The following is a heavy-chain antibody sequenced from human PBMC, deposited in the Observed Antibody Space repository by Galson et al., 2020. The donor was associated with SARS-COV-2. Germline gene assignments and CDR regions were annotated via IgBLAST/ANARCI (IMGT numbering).Heavy chain of an antibody. J-gene: IGHJ6*02. CDR3: VRSLRRYSGYDDGLRSGDYYGMDV. D-gene: IGHD5-12*01. CDR1: GFTFNSYG. CDR2: ISFDGSNE. Sequence: TGGSLRLSCAASGFTFNSYGMHWVRQAPGKGLEWVAVISFDGSNEYYADSVKGRFTISRDNSENTLYLQMNSLRAEDTAVYSCVRSLRRYSGYDDGLRSGDYYGMDVWGQGTTVTVSS. V-gene: IGHV3-30*03.